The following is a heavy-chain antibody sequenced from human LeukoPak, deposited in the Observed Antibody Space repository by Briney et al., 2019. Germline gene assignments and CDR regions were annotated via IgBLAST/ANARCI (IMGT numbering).Heavy chain of an antibody. CDR2: IYYSGST. CDR3: ASGGYCSSTSCYPNWFDP. CDR1: GGSISDYY. Sequence: SETLSLTCTVSGGSISDYYWSWIRQPPGKGLEWIGYIYYSGSTNYSPSPKSRVTISVEPSKNQLSLRLSSVTAADTAVYYCASGGYCSSTSCYPNWFDPWGQGTLVTVSS. D-gene: IGHD2-2*01. V-gene: IGHV4-59*01. J-gene: IGHJ5*02.